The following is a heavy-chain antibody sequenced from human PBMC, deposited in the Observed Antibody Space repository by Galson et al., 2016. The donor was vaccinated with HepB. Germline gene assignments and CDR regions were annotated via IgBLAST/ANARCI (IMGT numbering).Heavy chain of an antibody. Sequence: SLRLSCAASGFTFSDYYIHWVRQAPGKGLVWVSRIDNDGSGTIYADAVEGRYTVSRDNAENTVYLQMNSLRAEDTAVYFCARGGSRHAFDIWGQGTKVTVSS. V-gene: IGHV3-74*01. J-gene: IGHJ3*02. CDR3: ARGGSRHAFDI. CDR2: IDNDGSGT. CDR1: GFTFSDYY. D-gene: IGHD3-16*01.